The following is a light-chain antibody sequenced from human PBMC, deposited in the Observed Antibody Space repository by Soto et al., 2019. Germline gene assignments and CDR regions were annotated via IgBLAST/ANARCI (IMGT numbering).Light chain of an antibody. CDR2: DAS. CDR3: QQRSNWIT. Sequence: EIVLTQSPATLSLSPGERATLSCRASQSVSSYLAWYQQKPCQAPRLLIYDASNRATGIPARFSGSGSGTDFTLTISILEPEDFAVYYCQQRSNWITFGQGTRLEIK. CDR1: QSVSSY. J-gene: IGKJ5*01. V-gene: IGKV3-11*01.